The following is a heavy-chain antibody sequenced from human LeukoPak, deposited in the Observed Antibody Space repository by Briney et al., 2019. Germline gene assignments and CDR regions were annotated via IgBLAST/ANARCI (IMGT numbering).Heavy chain of an antibody. Sequence: ASVKGSCKASGYTFTGYYMHWVRQAPGQGLEWMGWINPNSGGTNYAQKSQGRVTMTRDTSISTAYMELSSLRSDDTAVYNCARGSPPRRYYDSRGYYSCYFDYWGQGTLVTASS. V-gene: IGHV1-2*02. CDR2: INPNSGGT. J-gene: IGHJ4*02. CDR1: GYTFTGYY. D-gene: IGHD3-22*01. CDR3: ARGSPPRRYYDSRGYYSCYFDY.